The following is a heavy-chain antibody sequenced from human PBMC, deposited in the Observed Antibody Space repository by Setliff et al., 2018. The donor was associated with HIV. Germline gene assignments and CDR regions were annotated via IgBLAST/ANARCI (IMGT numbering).Heavy chain of an antibody. CDR3: ARAFTYSLFVFPPYFMDF. V-gene: IGHV4-31*03. Sequence: SETLSLTCTVSGGSISSGDYYWSWIRQHPGKGMEWIGYIYYSGSTYYTPSLKSRVTISVDTSKNQFSLNVTSVTAADTAVYFCARAFTYSLFVFPPYFMDFWGKGTTVTVSS. J-gene: IGHJ6*03. D-gene: IGHD2-15*01. CDR1: GGSISSGDYY. CDR2: IYYSGST.